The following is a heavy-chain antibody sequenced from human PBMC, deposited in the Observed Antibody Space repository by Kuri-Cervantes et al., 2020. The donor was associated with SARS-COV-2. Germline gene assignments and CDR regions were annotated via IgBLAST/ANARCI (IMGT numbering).Heavy chain of an antibody. J-gene: IGHJ4*02. Sequence: GSLRLSCTVSGGSISSYYWSWIRQPPGKGLEWIGEINHSGSTNYNPSLKSRVTISVDTSKNQFSLKLSSVTAADTAVYYCARVKDWFGEPKFDYWGQGTLVTVSS. D-gene: IGHD3-10*01. V-gene: IGHV4-34*01. CDR2: INHSGST. CDR1: GGSISSYY. CDR3: ARVKDWFGEPKFDY.